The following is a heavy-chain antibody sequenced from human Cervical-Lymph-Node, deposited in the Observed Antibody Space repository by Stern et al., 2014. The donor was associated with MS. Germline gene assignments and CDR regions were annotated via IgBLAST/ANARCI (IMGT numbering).Heavy chain of an antibody. CDR2: MSSNGSTI. Sequence: VQLVESGGDLVKPGGSLRLSCAASGFNFSAYYMHWIRQAPGQGLKWLSYMSSNGSTIYDADSVKGRCIISRDNAKQSLYLQMNSLRAEDTAVYYCARGLPSFWGQGTLVTVSP. CDR1: GFNFSAYY. J-gene: IGHJ4*02. V-gene: IGHV3-11*01. D-gene: IGHD1-26*01. CDR3: ARGLPSF.